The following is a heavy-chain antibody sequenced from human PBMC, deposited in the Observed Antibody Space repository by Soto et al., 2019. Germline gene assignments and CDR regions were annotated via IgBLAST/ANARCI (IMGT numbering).Heavy chain of an antibody. J-gene: IGHJ6*02. CDR3: ARGAPTDCSNVMCSFFYNHDMDV. CDR1: GYSFTDYH. Sequence: ASVKVSCKASGYSFTDYHIHWVRQAPGQGLEWLGRINPKSGGTSTAQKFQGWVTMTTDTSISTASMELTRLTSDDTAINYCARGAPTDCSNVMCSFFYNHDMDVWGQGTTVTVSS. V-gene: IGHV1-2*04. D-gene: IGHD2-8*01. CDR2: INPKSGGT.